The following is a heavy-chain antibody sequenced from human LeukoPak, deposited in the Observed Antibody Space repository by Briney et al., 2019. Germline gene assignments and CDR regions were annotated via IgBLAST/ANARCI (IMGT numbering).Heavy chain of an antibody. CDR3: ARSSNRGYSYAPRWVRAFDI. D-gene: IGHD5-18*01. Sequence: SETLSLTCTVSGGSISSSTFYWGWIRQPPGKGLEWIGSMFSGGSTYYNPSLKSRVTISVDTSKNQFSLKLSSVTAADTAVYYCARSSNRGYSYAPRWVRAFDIWGQGTMVTVSS. CDR1: GGSISSSTFY. CDR2: MFSGGST. V-gene: IGHV4-39*01. J-gene: IGHJ3*02.